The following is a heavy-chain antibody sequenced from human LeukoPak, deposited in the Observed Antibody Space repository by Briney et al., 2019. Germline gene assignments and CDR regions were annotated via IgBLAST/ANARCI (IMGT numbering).Heavy chain of an antibody. V-gene: IGHV4-39*02. J-gene: IGHJ4*02. CDR3: ARDLQRDYGSGRYSV. D-gene: IGHD3-10*01. CDR2: IYYSGST. Sequence: SETLSLTCTVSGGSISSSSYYWGWIRQPPGKGLEWIGSIYYSGSTYYNPSLKSQVSISIDTSKNQFSLRLTSVTAADTAVYYCARDLQRDYGSGRYSVWGQGTLVTVSS. CDR1: GGSISSSSYY.